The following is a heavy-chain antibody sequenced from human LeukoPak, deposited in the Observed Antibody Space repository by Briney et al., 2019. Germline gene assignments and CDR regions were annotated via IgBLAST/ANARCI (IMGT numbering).Heavy chain of an antibody. CDR1: GATFSSYA. J-gene: IGHJ5*02. V-gene: IGHV1-69*01. CDR2: IIPIFGTA. Sequence: SVNFSCKSSGATFSSYAVSWVRQAPGQGLGLMGVIIPIFGTANYAKKFQGRVTITADESTSTAYMELSSLRSEDTAVYYCARALLYGGGWFDPWGQGTLVTVSS. D-gene: IGHD4/OR15-4a*01. CDR3: ARALLYGGGWFDP.